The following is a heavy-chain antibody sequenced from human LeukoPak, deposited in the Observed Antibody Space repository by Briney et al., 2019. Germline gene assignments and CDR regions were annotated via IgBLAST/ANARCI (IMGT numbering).Heavy chain of an antibody. CDR3: ARNCGGDCDDAFDI. CDR2: INTNTGNP. Sequence: ASVKVSCKASGHTFTSYAMNWVRQAPGQGLEWMGWINTNTGNPTYAQGFTGRFVFSLDTSVSTAYLQISSLKAEDTAVYYCARNCGGDCDDAFDIWGQGTMVTVSS. D-gene: IGHD2-21*02. V-gene: IGHV7-4-1*02. J-gene: IGHJ3*02. CDR1: GHTFTSYA.